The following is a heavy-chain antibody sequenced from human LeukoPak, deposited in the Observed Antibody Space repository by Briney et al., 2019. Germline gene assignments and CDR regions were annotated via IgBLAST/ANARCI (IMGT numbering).Heavy chain of an antibody. V-gene: IGHV3-21*06. CDR3: AKEGSSWYYFDY. CDR2: ITSSSRYI. J-gene: IGHJ4*02. Sequence: GGSLRLSCATSGFSFSSYAMSWVRQAPGKGLEWVSSITSSSRYIYYADSVKGRFTISRDNAKNSLYLQMNSLRAEDTAVYYCAKEGSSWYYFDYWGQGTLVTVSS. D-gene: IGHD6-13*01. CDR1: GFSFSSYA.